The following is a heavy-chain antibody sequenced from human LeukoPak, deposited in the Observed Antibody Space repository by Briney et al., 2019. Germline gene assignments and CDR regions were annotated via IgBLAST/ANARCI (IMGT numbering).Heavy chain of an antibody. CDR1: GFTFSSYA. CDR2: ISYDGSNK. V-gene: IGHV3-30-3*01. CDR3: AGPQFSAYYFDY. J-gene: IGHJ4*02. Sequence: PGGSLRLSCAASGFTFSSYAMHWVRQAPGKGLEWVAVISYDGSNKYYADSVKGRFTISRDNSKNTLYLQMNSLRAEDTAVYYCAGPQFSAYYFDYWGQGTLVTVSS.